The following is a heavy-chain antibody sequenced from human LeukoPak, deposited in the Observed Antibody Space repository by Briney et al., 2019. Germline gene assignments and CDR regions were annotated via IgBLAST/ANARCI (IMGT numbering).Heavy chain of an antibody. D-gene: IGHD6-13*01. CDR2: ISSSGSTI. CDR3: ARVENYSSSWLRHYYYGMDV. Sequence: GGSLRLSCAASGFTFSDYYMSWIRQAPGKGLEWVSYISSSGSTIYYADSVKGRFTISRDNAKNSLYLQMNSLRAEDTAVYYCARVENYSSSWLRHYYYGMDVWGQGTTVTVSS. J-gene: IGHJ6*02. V-gene: IGHV3-11*01. CDR1: GFTFSDYY.